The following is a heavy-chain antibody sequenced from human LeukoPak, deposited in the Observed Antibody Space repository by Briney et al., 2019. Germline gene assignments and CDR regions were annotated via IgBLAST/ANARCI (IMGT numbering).Heavy chain of an antibody. Sequence: ASVKVSCKASGYTFTSYDINWVRQAPGQGLEWMGWMNPNSANTGYAQKFQGRVTMTRNTSISTAYMELRSLRSEDTAVYYCARVWTMVRGVINYWGQGTLVTVSP. J-gene: IGHJ4*02. CDR2: MNPNSANT. CDR1: GYTFTSYD. V-gene: IGHV1-8*01. CDR3: ARVWTMVRGVINY. D-gene: IGHD3-10*01.